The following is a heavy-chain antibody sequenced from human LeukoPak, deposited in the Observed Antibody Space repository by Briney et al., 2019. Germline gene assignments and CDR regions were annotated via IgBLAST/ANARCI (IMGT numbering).Heavy chain of an antibody. J-gene: IGHJ1*01. Sequence: GGSLRLSCAASGFTFSSYSMNRVRQAPGKGLEWVSSISGSSSYIYYADSLKGRFTISRDNAKNSLYLQMNSLRAEDTAVYYCARMSDNTHDDSSGYGFMYWGPGTLVTVSS. CDR3: ARMSDNTHDDSSGYGFMY. CDR1: GFTFSSYS. CDR2: ISGSSSYI. V-gene: IGHV3-21*01. D-gene: IGHD3-22*01.